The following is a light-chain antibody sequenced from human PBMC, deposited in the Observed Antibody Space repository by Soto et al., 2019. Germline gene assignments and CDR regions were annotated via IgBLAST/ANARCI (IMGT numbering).Light chain of an antibody. J-gene: IGKJ5*01. CDR1: QGISSY. Sequence: DIQLTQSPSFLSASVGDRVTITCWASQGISSYLGWYQQKPGRAPKLLIYAASTLQSGVPSRFSGSGSGTEFTLTISSLQPEDFATYYCQQLDSYPITFGQGTRLEIK. CDR3: QQLDSYPIT. V-gene: IGKV1-9*01. CDR2: AAS.